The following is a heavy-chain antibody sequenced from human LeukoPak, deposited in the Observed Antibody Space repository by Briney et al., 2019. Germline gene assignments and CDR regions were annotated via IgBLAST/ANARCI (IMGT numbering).Heavy chain of an antibody. J-gene: IGHJ4*02. D-gene: IGHD1-7*01. CDR1: GFTFSSYA. CDR2: ISYDGSNK. V-gene: IGHV3-30-3*02. CDR3: AKRTGVTELHFDH. Sequence: GGSLRLSCAASGFTFSSYAMHWVRQAPGKGLEWVAVISYDGSNKYYADSVRGRFTISRDNSENTLYQQMNSLRAEDTAVYYCAKRTGVTELHFDHWGLGTLVTVSS.